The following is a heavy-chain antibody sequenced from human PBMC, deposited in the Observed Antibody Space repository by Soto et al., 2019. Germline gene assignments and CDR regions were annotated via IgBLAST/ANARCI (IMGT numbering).Heavy chain of an antibody. Sequence: GGSLRLSCAASGFTFSSYSMNWVRQAPGKGLEWVSYISSSSSTIYYADSVKGRFTISRDNAKNSLYLQMNSLRDEDTAVYYCARVLQGQIGGYFDYWGQGTLVTVSS. V-gene: IGHV3-48*02. CDR3: ARVLQGQIGGYFDY. D-gene: IGHD3-16*01. CDR1: GFTFSSYS. CDR2: ISSSSSTI. J-gene: IGHJ4*02.